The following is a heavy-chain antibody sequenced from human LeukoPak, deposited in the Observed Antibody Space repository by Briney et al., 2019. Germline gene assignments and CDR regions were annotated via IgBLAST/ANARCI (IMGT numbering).Heavy chain of an antibody. Sequence: GGSLRLSCAASGFTFSSFAMSWVRQALGKGLEWVSAISGSGGSTYYADSVKGRFTISRDNSKNTLYLQMNSLRAEDTAVYYCAKDHTRGYQLDAFDIWGQGTMVTVSS. V-gene: IGHV3-23*01. J-gene: IGHJ3*02. CDR3: AKDHTRGYQLDAFDI. D-gene: IGHD2-2*01. CDR1: GFTFSSFA. CDR2: ISGSGGST.